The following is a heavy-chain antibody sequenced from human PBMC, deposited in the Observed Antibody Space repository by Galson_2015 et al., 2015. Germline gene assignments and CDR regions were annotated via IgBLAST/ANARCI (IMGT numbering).Heavy chain of an antibody. Sequence: SVKVSCKASGYTFTSYAMHWVRQAPGQRLEWMGWINAGNGNTKYSQKFQGRVTITRDTSASTAYMELSSLRSEDTAVYYCAREGAITFGGVIVPRGVFDYWGQGTLVTVSS. V-gene: IGHV1-3*01. D-gene: IGHD3-16*02. CDR1: GYTFTSYA. CDR2: INAGNGNT. J-gene: IGHJ4*02. CDR3: AREGAITFGGVIVPRGVFDY.